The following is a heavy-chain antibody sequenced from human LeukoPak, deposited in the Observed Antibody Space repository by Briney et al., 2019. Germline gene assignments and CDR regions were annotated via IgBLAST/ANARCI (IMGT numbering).Heavy chain of an antibody. D-gene: IGHD1-14*01. J-gene: IGHJ5*02. CDR3: AKGCQCPSGLSSWFDP. CDR2: LSGSGDGQ. CDR1: GFTFTNYG. V-gene: IGHV3-23*01. Sequence: GGSLRLSCSASGFTFTNYGISWVPQAPGRGLEWGSGLSGSGDGQFYADSVEGRFTISRDISKHIWYLQMNSLRAEDTAVYYCAKGCQCPSGLSSWFDPRGQGTLVAVSS.